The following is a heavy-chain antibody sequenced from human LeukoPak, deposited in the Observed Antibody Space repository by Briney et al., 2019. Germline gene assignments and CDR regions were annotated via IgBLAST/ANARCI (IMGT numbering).Heavy chain of an antibody. CDR3: ARVSTVFGVVISGYAYYYGMDV. V-gene: IGHV4-61*01. D-gene: IGHD3-3*01. CDR1: GGAVSNGSYY. J-gene: IGHJ6*02. Sequence: SETLSLTCTVSGGAVSNGSYYWSWIRQPPGKGLEWIGHIYYSGNTKYNPSLGNRVTISVDTSKNQFSLKLSSVTAADTAVYYCARVSTVFGVVISGYAYYYGMDVWGQGTTVTVSS. CDR2: IYYSGNT.